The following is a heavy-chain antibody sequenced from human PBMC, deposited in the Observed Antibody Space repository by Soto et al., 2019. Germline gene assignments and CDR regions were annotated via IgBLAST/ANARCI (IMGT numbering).Heavy chain of an antibody. D-gene: IGHD4-17*01. CDR1: GGTFSNYT. CDR3: ARDVGLGPVTVSTHVDS. CDR2: IIPILDIA. J-gene: IGHJ4*02. Sequence: QVQLVQSGAEVKKPGSSVKVSCKASGGTFSNYTITWVRQAPGQGLEWMGRIIPILDIANYAKKFQGRVTITADKSTSTAYMELSSLRSEDTAVYYCARDVGLGPVTVSTHVDSWGQGTLVIVSS. V-gene: IGHV1-69*08.